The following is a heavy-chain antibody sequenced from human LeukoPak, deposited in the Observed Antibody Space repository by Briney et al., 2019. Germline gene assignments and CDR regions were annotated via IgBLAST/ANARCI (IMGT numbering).Heavy chain of an antibody. Sequence: SETLSLTCTVSGGSISSYYWSWIRLPAGKGLEWIGRIHTTGRTKYNPSLKSRVTMSVDTSKNQFSLKLNSATAADTAVYYCARIRTPARARGGKTYYMDVWGKGTTVTISS. V-gene: IGHV4-4*07. CDR3: ARIRTPARARGGKTYYMDV. CDR2: IHTTGRT. J-gene: IGHJ6*03. D-gene: IGHD3-10*01. CDR1: GGSISSYY.